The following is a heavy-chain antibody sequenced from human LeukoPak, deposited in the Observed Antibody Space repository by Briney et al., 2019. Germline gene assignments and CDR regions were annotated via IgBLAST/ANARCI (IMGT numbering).Heavy chain of an antibody. CDR3: ADPTVADF. Sequence: GGSLRLSCAASGFTFSSYSMNWVRQAPGKGLEWVSSISSSSSYIYYADSVKGRFTISRDNSKKTVYLQMNSLRAEDTAVYYCADPTVADFWGQGTLVTVSS. CDR2: ISSSSSYI. J-gene: IGHJ4*02. D-gene: IGHD4-11*01. CDR1: GFTFSSYS. V-gene: IGHV3-21*04.